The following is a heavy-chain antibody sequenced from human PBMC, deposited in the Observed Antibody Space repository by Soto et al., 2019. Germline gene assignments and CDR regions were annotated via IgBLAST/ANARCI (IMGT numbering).Heavy chain of an antibody. CDR3: ARGVRDRY. CDR2: IKPDGSEK. Sequence: EVQLVESGGGLVQPGESLRLSCAASGFTFSNYWMSWVRQAPGKGLEWVANIKPDGSEKYYVDSVKGRFTISRDNAKNSLYLQMNSLKAEDTAVYYCARGVRDRYWGLGTLVTVSS. D-gene: IGHD2-21*01. V-gene: IGHV3-7*04. J-gene: IGHJ4*02. CDR1: GFTFSNYW.